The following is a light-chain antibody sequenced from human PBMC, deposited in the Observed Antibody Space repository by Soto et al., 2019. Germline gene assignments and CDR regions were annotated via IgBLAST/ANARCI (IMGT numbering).Light chain of an antibody. CDR2: AAS. J-gene: IGKJ1*01. Sequence: AIQLTQSPSSLYASVGDRVTITCRASQAIRTALGWYQQKPGKVPKLLIYAASILQSGVPSRFSGSGSGTDFTLTISSMQPEDFAPYYCLLDFRYFWAFGQGTKVAIK. V-gene: IGKV1-6*01. CDR3: LLDFRYFWA. CDR1: QAIRTA.